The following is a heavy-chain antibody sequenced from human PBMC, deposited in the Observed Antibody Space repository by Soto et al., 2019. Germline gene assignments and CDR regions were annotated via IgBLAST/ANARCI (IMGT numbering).Heavy chain of an antibody. CDR1: GFTFSNAW. CDR2: IKSKTDGGTT. CDR3: TTEGIVVVPAAILDDAFDI. V-gene: IGHV3-15*01. J-gene: IGHJ3*02. D-gene: IGHD2-2*01. Sequence: GSLRLSCAASGFTFSNAWMSWVRQAPGKGLEWVGRIKSKTDGGTTDYAAPVKGRFTISRDDSKNTLYLQMNSLKTEDTAVYYCTTEGIVVVPAAILDDAFDIWGQGTMVTFSS.